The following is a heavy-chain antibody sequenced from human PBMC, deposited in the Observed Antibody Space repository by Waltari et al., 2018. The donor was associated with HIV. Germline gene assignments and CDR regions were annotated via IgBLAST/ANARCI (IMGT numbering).Heavy chain of an antibody. J-gene: IGHJ3*02. Sequence: QVQLQESGPGLVKPSETLSLTCTVSGASISSYYWSWIRQPPGRGLEWIGYIYYSGSTNYNPSLKRRVTISVDTSKNQFSLKLSSVTAADTAVYYCARTPIYYDQWGRRFDIWGQGTMVTVSS. CDR1: GASISSYY. D-gene: IGHD3-22*01. V-gene: IGHV4-59*01. CDR2: IYYSGST. CDR3: ARTPIYYDQWGRRFDI.